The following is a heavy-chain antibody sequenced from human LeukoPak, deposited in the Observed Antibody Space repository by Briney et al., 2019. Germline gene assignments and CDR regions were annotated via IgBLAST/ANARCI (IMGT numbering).Heavy chain of an antibody. J-gene: IGHJ6*02. CDR2: IYHSGST. V-gene: IGHV4-30-2*01. Sequence: PSETLSLTCAVSGGSISSGGYSWSWIRQPPGKGLEWIGYIYHSGSTCYNPSLKSRVTISVDRSKNQFSLKLSSVTAADTAVYYCARGGPYYGMDVWGQGTTVTVSS. CDR1: GGSISSGGYS. CDR3: ARGGPYYGMDV.